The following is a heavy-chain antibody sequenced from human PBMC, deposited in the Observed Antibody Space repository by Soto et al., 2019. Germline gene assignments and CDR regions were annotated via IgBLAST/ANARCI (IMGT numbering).Heavy chain of an antibody. CDR2: ISYDGSNK. V-gene: IGHV3-30*03. J-gene: IGHJ4*02. Sequence: GGSLRLSFAASGFTFSSYGMPWVRQAPGKGLEWVAVISYDGSNKYYADSVKGRFTISRDNAKNTLYLQMNSLRAEDTAVYYCATEYYDILTGYLKSAFDYWGQGTLVTVSS. CDR3: ATEYYDILTGYLKSAFDY. CDR1: GFTFSSYG. D-gene: IGHD3-9*01.